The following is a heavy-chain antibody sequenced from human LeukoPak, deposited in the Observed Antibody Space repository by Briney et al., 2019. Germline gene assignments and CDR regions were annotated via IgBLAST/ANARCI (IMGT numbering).Heavy chain of an antibody. CDR1: GFTFSNYG. Sequence: PGGSLRLSCAASGFTFSNYGMHWVRQAPGKGLEWVAATSHDEGNKYYADSVKGRFAISRDNSRNTLYLEVNSLRTDDTAVYYCARGPGLAMGKGYFDYCGQGTLVTVSS. CDR2: TSHDEGNK. J-gene: IGHJ4*02. CDR3: ARGPGLAMGKGYFDY. V-gene: IGHV3-30*19. D-gene: IGHD5-18*01.